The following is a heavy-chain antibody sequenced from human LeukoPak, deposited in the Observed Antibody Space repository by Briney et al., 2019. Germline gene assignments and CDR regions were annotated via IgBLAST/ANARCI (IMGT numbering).Heavy chain of an antibody. J-gene: IGHJ5*02. Sequence: ASVKVSCKAFGYTFTGYYMHWVRQGPGQGLEWMGWINPNSGGTNYAQKFQGRVTMTRDTSISTAYMELSRLRSDDTAVYYCARQGGMELRGSDWFDPWGQGTLVTVSS. V-gene: IGHV1-2*02. CDR3: ARQGGMELRGSDWFDP. CDR2: INPNSGGT. D-gene: IGHD1-7*01. CDR1: GYTFTGYY.